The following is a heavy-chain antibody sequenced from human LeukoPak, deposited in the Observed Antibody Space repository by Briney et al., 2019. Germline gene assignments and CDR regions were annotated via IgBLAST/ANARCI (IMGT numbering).Heavy chain of an antibody. CDR2: IYYSGST. V-gene: IGHV4-59*12. CDR1: GGSISSYY. J-gene: IGHJ4*02. D-gene: IGHD2-15*01. Sequence: SETLSLTCTVSGGSISSYYWSWIRQPPGKGLEWIGYIYYSGSTNYNPSLKSRVTISVDTSKNQFSLKLSSVTAADTAVYYCARTYCSGGSCYSLDYWGQGTLVTVSS. CDR3: ARTYCSGGSCYSLDY.